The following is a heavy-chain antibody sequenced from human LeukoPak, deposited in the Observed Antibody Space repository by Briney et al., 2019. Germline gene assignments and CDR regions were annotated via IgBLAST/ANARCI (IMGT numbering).Heavy chain of an antibody. CDR3: ARDPIGVGYFQH. J-gene: IGHJ1*01. V-gene: IGHV1-69*05. Sequence: ASVKVSCKASGGTFSSYAISWVRQAPGQGLEWMGGIIPIFGTANYAQKFQGRVTITTDESTSTAYMELSSLRSEDTAVYYCARDPIGVGYFQHWGQGTLVTVSS. CDR2: IIPIFGTA. D-gene: IGHD2-8*01. CDR1: GGTFSSYA.